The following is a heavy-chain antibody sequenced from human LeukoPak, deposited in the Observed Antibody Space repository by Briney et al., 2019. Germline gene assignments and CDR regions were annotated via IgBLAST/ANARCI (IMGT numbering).Heavy chain of an antibody. J-gene: IGHJ4*02. D-gene: IGHD1-14*01. V-gene: IGHV3-74*03. CDR3: ARDRPDGRTSFDH. Sequence: GGSLRLNCAASGFTLSSHGLHWVRQVPGKGLVWVSRINGDGRRITDADSVKGRFTISRDNAKNTLFLQMDSLRAEDTALYYCARDRPDGRTSFDHCGLGALVTVSS. CDR2: INGDGRRI. CDR1: GFTLSSHG.